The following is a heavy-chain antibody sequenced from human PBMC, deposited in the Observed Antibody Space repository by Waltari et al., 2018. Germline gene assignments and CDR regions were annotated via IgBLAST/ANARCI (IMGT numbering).Heavy chain of an antibody. J-gene: IGHJ4*01. CDR2: INHSGST. CDR1: GGSFSGYY. Sequence: QVQLQQWGAGLLKPSETLSLTCAVYGGSFSGYYWSWIRQPPGKGLAWIGDINHSGSTNNNPDLKSRGTISVYTSKNQFSLKLRSVTAADTAVYYCARVGAGQQLGTGDYWGHGTLVTVSS. V-gene: IGHV4-34*04. CDR3: ARVGAGQQLGTGDY. D-gene: IGHD6-13*01.